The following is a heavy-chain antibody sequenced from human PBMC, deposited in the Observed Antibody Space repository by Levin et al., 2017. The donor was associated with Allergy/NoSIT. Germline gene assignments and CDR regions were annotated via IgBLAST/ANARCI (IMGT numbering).Heavy chain of an antibody. CDR3: ARGYCNNSSCSFAIYYFDF. CDR1: GYTFTGNY. V-gene: IGHV1-2*02. Sequence: ASVKVSCKASGYTFTGNYMHWVRQTPGQGLEWMGWINPNSGATNYEQKFQGRVTMTRDTSISTAYMELSRLRSDDSAVYYCARGYCNNSSCSFAIYYFDFWGQGTLVTVSS. CDR2: INPNSGAT. D-gene: IGHD2-2*01. J-gene: IGHJ4*02.